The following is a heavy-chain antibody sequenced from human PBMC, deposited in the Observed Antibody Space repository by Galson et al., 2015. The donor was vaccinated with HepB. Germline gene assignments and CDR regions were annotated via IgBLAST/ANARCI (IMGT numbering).Heavy chain of an antibody. CDR1: GYNFTSYW. CDR3: TRRVGYPGWFDP. J-gene: IGHJ5*02. Sequence: SGAEVKKPGESLRISCKGSGYNFTSYWINWVRQMPGKGLEWMGRIDPTDSYTKYSPSFQGHVTISADKSISTAYLQWSSLKASVSAMYYCTRRVGYPGWFDPWGQGTLVIVSS. CDR2: IDPTDSYT. V-gene: IGHV5-10-1*01. D-gene: IGHD6-13*01.